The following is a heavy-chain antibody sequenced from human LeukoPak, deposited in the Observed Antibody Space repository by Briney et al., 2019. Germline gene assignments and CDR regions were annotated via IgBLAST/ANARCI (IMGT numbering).Heavy chain of an antibody. CDR2: ISSSSSYI. V-gene: IGHV3-21*01. CDR1: GFTFSSYS. Sequence: GGSLRLSCAASGFTFSSYSMNWVRQAPGKGLEWVSSISSSSSYIYYADSVKGRFTISRDNAKNSLYLQMNSLRAVDTAVYYCARDDAPLWFDPWGQGTLVTVSS. J-gene: IGHJ5*02. CDR3: ARDDAPLWFDP.